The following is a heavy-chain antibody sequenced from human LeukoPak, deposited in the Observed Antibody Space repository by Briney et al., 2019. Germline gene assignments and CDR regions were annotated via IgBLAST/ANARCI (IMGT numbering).Heavy chain of an antibody. CDR3: AKDRYSYGLEY. CDR1: GFTFDDYA. D-gene: IGHD5-18*01. V-gene: IGHV3-9*01. Sequence: GRPLRLSCAASGFTFDDYAMHWVRQAPGKGLEWVSGISWNSGSIGYADSVKGRFTISRDNAKNSLYLQMNSLRAEDTALYYCAKDRYSYGLEYWGQGTLVTVSS. J-gene: IGHJ4*02. CDR2: ISWNSGSI.